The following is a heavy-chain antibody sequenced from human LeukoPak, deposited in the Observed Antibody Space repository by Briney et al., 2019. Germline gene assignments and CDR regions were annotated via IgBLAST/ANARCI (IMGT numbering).Heavy chain of an antibody. D-gene: IGHD2-2*01. CDR2: INQDGSQK. CDR3: ARDVVVVPAANIDYYYGMGV. CDR1: GLSFSSYW. Sequence: GGSLRLSCAASGLSFSSYWMSWVRQAPGKGLEWVANINQDGSQKYYVDSVKGRFTISRDNAKNSLDLQMNSLRAEDTAVYYCARDVVVVPAANIDYYYGMGVWGQGTTVTVSS. V-gene: IGHV3-7*01. J-gene: IGHJ6*02.